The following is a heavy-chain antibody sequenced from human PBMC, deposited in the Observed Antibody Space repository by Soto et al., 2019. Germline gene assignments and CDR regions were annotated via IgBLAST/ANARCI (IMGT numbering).Heavy chain of an antibody. CDR1: GGSITSNW. CDR3: ARHIAVSGTRGFDH. J-gene: IGHJ4*02. V-gene: IGHV4-4*02. CDR2: IFHTGSA. Sequence: QVQLQESGPGLMKPSGTLSLTCAVSGGSITSNWWSWVRQPPGKGLERIAEIFHTGSANYNPTLMSRLTISMDTLKNHLSMNLNSVTAADTAVYYCARHIAVSGTRGFDHWGQGTLVTVSS. D-gene: IGHD2-21*01.